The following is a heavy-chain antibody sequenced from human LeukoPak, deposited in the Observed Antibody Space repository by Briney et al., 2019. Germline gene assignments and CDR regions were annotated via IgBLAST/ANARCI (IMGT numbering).Heavy chain of an antibody. CDR1: GGTFSSYA. CDR2: IIPILGIA. D-gene: IGHD6-19*01. CDR3: ARGVGIAVAGTKTYFDY. Sequence: ASVKVSCKASGGTFSSYAISWVRQAPGQGLEGMGRIIPILGIANYAQKFQGRVTITADKSTSTAYMELSSLRSEDTAVYYCARGVGIAVAGTKTYFDYWGQGTLVTVSS. J-gene: IGHJ4*02. V-gene: IGHV1-69*04.